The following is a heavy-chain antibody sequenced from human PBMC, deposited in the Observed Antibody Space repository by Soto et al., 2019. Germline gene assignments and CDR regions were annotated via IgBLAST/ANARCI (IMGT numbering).Heavy chain of an antibody. CDR1: GGSVSSTNW. CDR3: KISCLLHFPKSTLTHSRPSNIFAE. Sequence: SETLSLTCAVSGGSVSSTNWWTWVRQPPGKRLEWIGEIYHSGSPTYSPSLRGRATISVDKSNNHFRNLNRVHQRRTTPGESLKISCLLHFPKSTLTHSRPSNIFAE. J-gene: IGHJ1*01. CDR2: IYHSGSP. D-gene: IGHD3-10*01. V-gene: IGHV4-4*02.